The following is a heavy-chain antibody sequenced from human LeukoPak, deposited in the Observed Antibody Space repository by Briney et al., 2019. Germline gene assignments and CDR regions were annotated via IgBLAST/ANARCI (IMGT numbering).Heavy chain of an antibody. J-gene: IGHJ5*02. D-gene: IGHD3-10*01. Sequence: PGGSLGLSCAASGFTFSSYSMNWVRQAPGKGLEWVSSISSSSSYIYYADSVKGRFTISRDNSKNTLYLQMNSLRAEDTAVYYCAKEAIAIFGELPNNWFDPWGQGTLVTVSS. V-gene: IGHV3-21*04. CDR3: AKEAIAIFGELPNNWFDP. CDR2: ISSSSSYI. CDR1: GFTFSSYS.